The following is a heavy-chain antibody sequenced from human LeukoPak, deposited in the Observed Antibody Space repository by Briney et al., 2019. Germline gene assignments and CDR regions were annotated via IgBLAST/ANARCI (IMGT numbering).Heavy chain of an antibody. CDR2: IYHSGST. V-gene: IGHV4-38-2*02. CDR3: ARAGRELLPFDY. J-gene: IGHJ4*02. CDR1: GYSISSGYY. Sequence: PSETLSLTCTVSGYSISSGYYWGWIRQPPGKGLEWIGSIYHSGSTYYNPSLKSRVTISVDTSKNQFSLKLSSVTAADTAVYYCARAGRELLPFDYWGQGTLVTVSS. D-gene: IGHD1-26*01.